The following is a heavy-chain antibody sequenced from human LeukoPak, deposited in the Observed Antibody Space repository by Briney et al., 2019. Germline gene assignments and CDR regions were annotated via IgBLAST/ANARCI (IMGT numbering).Heavy chain of an antibody. D-gene: IGHD2-21*02. CDR1: GFTFTNHV. CDR2: ISVSGAGT. J-gene: IGHJ6*03. CDR3: AKVDPASVTGGVFYYYYYMVV. V-gene: IGHV3-23*01. Sequence: GGSLRLSCAASGFTFTNHVITWVRQAPGKGLEWVSGISVSGAGTFYAESVKGRFTISRDNSKTTLSLQMNSLRAEDTAIYYCAKVDPASVTGGVFYYYYYMVVWGKGTTVTVSS.